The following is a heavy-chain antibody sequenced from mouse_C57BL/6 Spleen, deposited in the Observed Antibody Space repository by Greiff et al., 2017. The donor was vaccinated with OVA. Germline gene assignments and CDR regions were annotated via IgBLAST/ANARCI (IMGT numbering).Heavy chain of an antibody. J-gene: IGHJ4*01. CDR3: ARTIYYCGSSYAYYYAMDY. Sequence: VQLQESGAELVRPGSSVKLSCKASGYTFTSYWMHWVKQRPIQGLEWIGNIDPSDSETHYNHKFKDKATLSVDKSSNTPYMQLNSLTSEDSAVYYCARTIYYCGSSYAYYYAMDYWGKGTSVTVSS. CDR1: GYTFTSYW. CDR2: IDPSDSET. D-gene: IGHD1-1*01. V-gene: IGHV1-52*01.